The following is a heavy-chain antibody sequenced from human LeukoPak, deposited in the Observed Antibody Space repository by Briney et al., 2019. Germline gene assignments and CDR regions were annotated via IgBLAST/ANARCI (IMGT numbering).Heavy chain of an antibody. CDR1: GFTFSSYA. D-gene: IGHD3-10*01. CDR2: ISGSGGST. CDR3: ARDNFYYGSGSNYYYYGMDV. Sequence: PGGSLRLSCAASGFTFSSYAMSWARQAPGKGLEWVSAISGSGGSTYYADSVKSRFTISRDNSKNTLYLQMNSLRAEDTAVYYCARDNFYYGSGSNYYYYGMDVWGQGTTVTVSS. J-gene: IGHJ6*02. V-gene: IGHV3-23*01.